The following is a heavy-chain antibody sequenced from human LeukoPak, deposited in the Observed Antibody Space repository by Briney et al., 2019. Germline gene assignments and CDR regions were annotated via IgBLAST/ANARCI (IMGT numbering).Heavy chain of an antibody. V-gene: IGHV3-23*01. Sequence: GGSLRLSSAASGFTFNSYAMSWERQAPGKGLEWVSAISGSGGSTYYADSVKGRFTISRDNSKNTLYLQMNSLRAEDTAVYYCAKGSRDGLDVWGQGTTVTVSS. CDR3: AKGSRDGLDV. CDR2: ISGSGGST. CDR1: GFTFNSYA. J-gene: IGHJ6*02.